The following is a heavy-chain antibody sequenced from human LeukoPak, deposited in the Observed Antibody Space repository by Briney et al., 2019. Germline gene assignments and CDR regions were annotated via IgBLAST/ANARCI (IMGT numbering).Heavy chain of an antibody. J-gene: IGHJ4*02. CDR2: ISYDGSNK. D-gene: IGHD6-19*01. CDR1: GFTFSSYA. Sequence: PGGSLRLSCAASGFTFSSYAMHWVRQAPGKGLEWVAVISYDGSNKYYADSVKGRFTISRDNSKNTLYLQMNSLRAEDTAVYYCARAPIAVAGIFDYWGQGTLVTVSS. CDR3: ARAPIAVAGIFDY. V-gene: IGHV3-30*04.